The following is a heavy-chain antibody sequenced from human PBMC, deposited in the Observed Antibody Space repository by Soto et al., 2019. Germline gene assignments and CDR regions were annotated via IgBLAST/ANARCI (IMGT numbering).Heavy chain of an antibody. D-gene: IGHD6-6*01. V-gene: IGHV4-39*01. CDR2: IYYSGST. J-gene: IGHJ4*02. Sequence: PETLSLTCTVSGGSISSSSYYWGWIRQPPGKGLEWIGSIYYSGSTYYNPSLKSRVTISVDTSKNQFSLKLSSVTAADTAVYYCASPSPYSSSSLDYWGQGTLVTVSS. CDR1: GGSISSSSYY. CDR3: ASPSPYSSSSLDY.